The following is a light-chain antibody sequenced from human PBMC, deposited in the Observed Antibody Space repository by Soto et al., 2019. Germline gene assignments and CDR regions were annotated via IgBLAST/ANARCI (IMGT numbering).Light chain of an antibody. Sequence: QSFLTQPASVSGSPGESITISCTGTSSDVGGYNYVSWYQQLPGKAPKLMIYEVSNRPSGVSNRFSGSKSGNTASLTISGLQAEDEADSYCSSYTSSSTIVFGTGTKVTVL. CDR1: SSDVGGYNY. J-gene: IGLJ1*01. CDR2: EVS. CDR3: SSYTSSSTIV. V-gene: IGLV2-14*01.